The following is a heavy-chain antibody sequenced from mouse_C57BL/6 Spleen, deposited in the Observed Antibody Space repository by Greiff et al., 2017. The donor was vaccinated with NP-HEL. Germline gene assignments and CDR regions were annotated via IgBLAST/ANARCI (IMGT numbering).Heavy chain of an antibody. CDR2: IDPANGNT. CDR3: ARGYYGSRTLYAMDY. V-gene: IGHV14-3*01. Sequence: EVQLQESVAKLVRPGASVKLSCTASGFNIKNTYMHWVKQRPEQGLEWIGRIDPANGNTKYAPKFQGKATITADTSSNTAYLQLSSLTSEDTAIYYCARGYYGSRTLYAMDYWGQGTSVTVSS. J-gene: IGHJ4*01. D-gene: IGHD1-1*01. CDR1: GFNIKNTY.